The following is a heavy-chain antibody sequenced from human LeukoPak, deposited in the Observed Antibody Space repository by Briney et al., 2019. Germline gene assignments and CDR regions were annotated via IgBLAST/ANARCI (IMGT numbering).Heavy chain of an antibody. CDR1: GYTSTSYD. CDR3: ARARRVAATPNYYYYGMDV. V-gene: IGHV1-8*01. J-gene: IGHJ6*02. D-gene: IGHD2-15*01. CDR2: MNPNSGNT. Sequence: ASVKVSCKASGYTSTSYDINWVRQATGQGLEWMGWMNPNSGNTGYAQKFQGRVTMTRNTSISTAYMELSSLRSEDTAVYYCARARRVAATPNYYYYGMDVWGQGTTVTVSS.